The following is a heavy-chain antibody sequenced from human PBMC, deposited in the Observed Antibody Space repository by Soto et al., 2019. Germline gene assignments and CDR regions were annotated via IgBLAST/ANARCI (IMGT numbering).Heavy chain of an antibody. V-gene: IGHV4-30-2*01. CDR1: GGSISSGGYS. D-gene: IGHD3-10*01. J-gene: IGHJ6*02. CDR2: IYHSGST. CDR3: ARGGVYYGMDV. Sequence: PSETLSLTCAVSGGSISSGGYSWIWIRQPPGKGLEWIGYIYHSGSTYYNPSLKSRVTISVDRSKNQFSLKLSSVTAADTAVYYCARGGVYYGMDVWGQGTTVTVSS.